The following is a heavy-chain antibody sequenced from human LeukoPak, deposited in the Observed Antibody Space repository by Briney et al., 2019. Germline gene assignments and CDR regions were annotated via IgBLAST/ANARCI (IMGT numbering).Heavy chain of an antibody. CDR3: AARGVMSSLLWDY. CDR2: IYYSGST. D-gene: IGHD3-10*01. J-gene: IGHJ4*02. CDR1: GGSISSSSYY. Sequence: SETLSLXCTVSGGSISSSSYYWGWIRQPPGKGLEWIGSIYYSGSTYYNPSLKSRVTISVDTSKNQFSLKLSSVTAADTAVYYCAARGVMSSLLWDYWGQGTLVTVSS. V-gene: IGHV4-39*01.